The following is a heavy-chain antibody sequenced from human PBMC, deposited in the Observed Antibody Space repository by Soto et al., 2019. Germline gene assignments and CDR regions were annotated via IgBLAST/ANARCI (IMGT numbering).Heavy chain of an antibody. J-gene: IGHJ4*01. CDR1: GYTSNNYE. V-gene: IGHV1-8*01. CDR3: TITNWRWLPQF. CDR2: MNPNSANT. D-gene: IGHD7-27*01. Sequence: ASVKVSCKAAGYTSNNYEINWAQQATGQGLEWMGWMNPNSANTGYAQKFQGRVTMTRNTSTSTAYMELRSLRSEDTAVYYSTITNWRWLPQFWGHGTLVTVSS.